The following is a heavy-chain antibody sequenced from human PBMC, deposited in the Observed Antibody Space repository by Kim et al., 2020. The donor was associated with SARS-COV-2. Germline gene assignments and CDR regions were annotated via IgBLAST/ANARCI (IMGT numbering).Heavy chain of an antibody. D-gene: IGHD2-2*01. CDR1: GGSISSGGYY. Sequence: SETLSLTCTVSGGSISSGGYYWSWIRQHPGKGLEWIGYIYYSGSTYYNPSLKSRVTISVDTSKNQFSLKMSSVTAADTAGYYCARVRVIVPAARNWFDPWGQGTLVTVSS. CDR3: ARVRVIVPAARNWFDP. J-gene: IGHJ5*02. V-gene: IGHV4-31*03. CDR2: IYYSGST.